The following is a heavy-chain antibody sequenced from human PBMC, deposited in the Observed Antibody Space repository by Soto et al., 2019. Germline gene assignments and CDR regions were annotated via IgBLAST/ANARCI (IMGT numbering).Heavy chain of an antibody. D-gene: IGHD2-8*01. CDR2: ISDNGVRT. Sequence: LRLSCDASGFIFSNYGMNWVRQTPGKGLEWVSSISDNGVRTYYAESLKGRLTISRDNSKSTLFLQLNSLRVEDTAVYYCAKRVSYSPSFPYFDAWGQGALVTVSS. V-gene: IGHV3-23*01. CDR1: GFIFSNYG. J-gene: IGHJ5*02. CDR3: AKRVSYSPSFPYFDA.